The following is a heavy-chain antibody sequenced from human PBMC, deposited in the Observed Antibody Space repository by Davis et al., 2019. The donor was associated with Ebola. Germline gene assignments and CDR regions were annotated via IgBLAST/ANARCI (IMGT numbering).Heavy chain of an antibody. CDR1: GFTVSSNY. CDR2: IYSGGST. D-gene: IGHD2-15*01. CDR3: ARATQMGYRFDY. J-gene: IGHJ4*02. V-gene: IGHV3-53*04. Sequence: GESLKISCAASGFTVSSNYMSWVRQAPGKGLEWVSVIYSGGSTYYADSVKGRFTISRHNSKNTLYLQMNSLRAEDTAVYYCARATQMGYRFDYWGQGTLVTVSS.